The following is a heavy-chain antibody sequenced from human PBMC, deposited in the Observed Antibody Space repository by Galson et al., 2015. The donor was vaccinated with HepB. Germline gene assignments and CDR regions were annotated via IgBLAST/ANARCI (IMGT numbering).Heavy chain of an antibody. CDR1: GASVNNGLYS. D-gene: IGHD6-19*01. CDR3: ARGTGWSPEGY. J-gene: IGHJ4*02. CDR2: TYFSGTT. Sequence: LSLTCSVSGASVNNGLYSWTWIRQPAGKGLEWIGRTYFSGTTDYNPSLKARVSISIDTSKNQFSLRLTAVTAADMAVYYCARGTGWSPEGYWGQGILVAVSS. V-gene: IGHV4-61*02.